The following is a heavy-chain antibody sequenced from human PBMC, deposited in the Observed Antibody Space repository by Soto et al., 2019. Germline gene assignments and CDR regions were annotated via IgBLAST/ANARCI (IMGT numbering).Heavy chain of an antibody. CDR1: GFTFSSYA. CDR2: ISSNGGST. Sequence: GGSLRLSCAASGFTFSSYAMHWVRQAPGKGLEYVSAISSNGGSTYYANSVKGRFTISRDNSKNTLYLQMGSLRAEDMAVYYCARDAGRVAAGYYYYMDVWGKGTTVTVSS. D-gene: IGHD3-10*01. J-gene: IGHJ6*03. CDR3: ARDAGRVAAGYYYYMDV. V-gene: IGHV3-64*01.